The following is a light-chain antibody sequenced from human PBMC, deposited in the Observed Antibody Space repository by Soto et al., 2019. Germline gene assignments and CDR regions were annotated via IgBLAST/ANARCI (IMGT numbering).Light chain of an antibody. CDR2: GAS. J-gene: IGKJ1*01. CDR3: QQYNSWPPRWT. V-gene: IGKV3-15*01. CDR1: QSVSSN. Sequence: EIVMTQSPATLSMSPGERATLSCWASQSVSSNLAWYQQKPGQSPRLLIYGASTRAAGIPARFSGSGSGTEFALTISSLQSEDFAIYYCQQYNSWPPRWTFGQGTKVEIK.